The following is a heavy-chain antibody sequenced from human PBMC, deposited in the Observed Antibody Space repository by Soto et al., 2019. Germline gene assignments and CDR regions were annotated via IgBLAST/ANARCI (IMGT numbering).Heavy chain of an antibody. CDR3: ARGHYYYGMDV. Sequence: PSETLSLTCTVSNGSVSSGTYSWSWVRQPPGKGLEWIGYIYYSGTTYYTPSLKSRLTMSMDRANDHFSLNLTSVTAADTAVYFCARGHYYYGMDVLGQGITVTVSS. J-gene: IGHJ6*02. V-gene: IGHV4-30-2*01. CDR2: IYYSGTT. CDR1: NGSVSSGTYS.